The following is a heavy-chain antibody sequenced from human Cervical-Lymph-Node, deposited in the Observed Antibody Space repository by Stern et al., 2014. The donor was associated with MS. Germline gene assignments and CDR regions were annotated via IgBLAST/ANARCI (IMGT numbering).Heavy chain of an antibody. CDR1: GYTFTQYG. J-gene: IGHJ6*02. CDR3: ARVWDGLDV. Sequence: QLVQSGGELKKPGASVKVSCKTSGYTFTQYGVSWVRQAPGQGIEWMGWISTYNGNTNLAQKFQDRVTMTTDTSTNTAYMEVRSLRSDDTAVYYCARVWDGLDVWGQGTTVTVSS. V-gene: IGHV1-18*01. CDR2: ISTYNGNT. D-gene: IGHD3-10*01.